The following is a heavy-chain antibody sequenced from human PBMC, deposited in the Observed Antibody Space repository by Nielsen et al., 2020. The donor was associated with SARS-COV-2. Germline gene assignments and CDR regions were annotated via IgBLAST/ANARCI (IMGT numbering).Heavy chain of an antibody. Sequence: GGSLNLSCAASGFSFSSYAMTWVRQPPGKGLEWVSSFGTTGDKTFYADSVKGRFTISRDNSKNTLYLQLNSLRAEDTAVFYCAKISGSQRHYFDFWGQGALVTVSS. V-gene: IGHV3-23*01. CDR1: GFSFSSYA. CDR3: AKISGSQRHYFDF. J-gene: IGHJ4*02. D-gene: IGHD1-26*01. CDR2: FGTTGDKT.